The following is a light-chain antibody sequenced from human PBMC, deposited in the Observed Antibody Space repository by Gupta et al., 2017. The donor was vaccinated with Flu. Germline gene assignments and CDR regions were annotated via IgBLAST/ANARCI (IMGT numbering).Light chain of an antibody. Sequence: SYDLTQPPSVSVSPGHTASITCSGDKLGDVYVSWYQQKPGQSPVLVIYQDSQRPSGIPERFSGSNSGNTATLTITGTQAMDEADYYCQAWDSGTCGFGGGTKVTVL. V-gene: IGLV3-1*01. J-gene: IGLJ2*01. CDR1: KLGDVY. CDR2: QDS. CDR3: QAWDSGTCG.